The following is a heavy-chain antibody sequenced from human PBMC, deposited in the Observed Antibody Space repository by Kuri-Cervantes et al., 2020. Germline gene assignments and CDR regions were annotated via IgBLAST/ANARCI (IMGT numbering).Heavy chain of an antibody. V-gene: IGHV1-8*01. CDR3: ARTAPRFGEFQGDY. D-gene: IGHD3-10*01. J-gene: IGHJ4*02. CDR2: MNPNSGNT. Sequence: ASVKVSCKASGYTFTSYDINWVRQATGQGLEWMGWMNPNSGNTNYAQKFQGRVTMTRDTSISTAYMELSRLRSDDTAVYYCARTAPRFGEFQGDYWGQGTLITVSS. CDR1: GYTFTSYD.